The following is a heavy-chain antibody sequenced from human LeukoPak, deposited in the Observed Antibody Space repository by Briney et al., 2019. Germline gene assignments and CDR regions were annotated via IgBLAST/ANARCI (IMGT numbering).Heavy chain of an antibody. J-gene: IGHJ4*02. D-gene: IGHD3-22*01. Sequence: PSETLSLTCAVYGGSFSGYYWSWIRQPPGKGLEWIGEINHSGSTNYNPSLKSRVTISVDTSKNQFSLKLSSVTAADTAVYYCARGEDYDSSGYYIDFDYWGQGTLVTVSS. CDR1: GGSFSGYY. V-gene: IGHV4-34*01. CDR3: ARGEDYDSSGYYIDFDY. CDR2: INHSGST.